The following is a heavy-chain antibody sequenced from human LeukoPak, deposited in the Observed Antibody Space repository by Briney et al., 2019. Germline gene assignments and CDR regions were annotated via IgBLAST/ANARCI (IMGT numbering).Heavy chain of an antibody. D-gene: IGHD3-10*01. CDR1: GDTFSSYA. Sequence: ASVKVSCKASGDTFSSYAISWVRQAPGQGLEWMGRIIPIFGTANYAQKFQGRVTITTDESTSTAYMELSSLRSEDTAVYYCARDNPLNYYGSGSNDAFDIWGQGTMVTVSS. V-gene: IGHV1-69*05. CDR2: IIPIFGTA. CDR3: ARDNPLNYYGSGSNDAFDI. J-gene: IGHJ3*02.